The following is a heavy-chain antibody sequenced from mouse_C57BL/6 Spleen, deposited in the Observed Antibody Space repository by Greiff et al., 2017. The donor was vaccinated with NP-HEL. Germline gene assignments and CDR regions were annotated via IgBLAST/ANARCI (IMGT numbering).Heavy chain of an antibody. CDR1: GFTFSDYG. CDR2: ISSGSSTI. D-gene: IGHD2-4*01. CDR3: ARAIYYDYEFDY. Sequence: EVMLVESGGGLVKPGGSLKLSCAASGFTFSDYGMHWVRQAPEKGLEWVAYISSGSSTIYYADTVKGRFTISRDNAKNTLFLQMTSLRSEDTAMYYCARAIYYDYEFDYWGQGTTLTVSS. V-gene: IGHV5-17*01. J-gene: IGHJ2*01.